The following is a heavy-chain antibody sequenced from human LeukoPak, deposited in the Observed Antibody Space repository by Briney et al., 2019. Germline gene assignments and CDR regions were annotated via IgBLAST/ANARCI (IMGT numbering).Heavy chain of an antibody. Sequence: ASVKVSCKASGYTFTSYGISWVRQAPGQGLEWMGWISGYNGNTNYAQKLQDRVTMTTEPSTSTAYMELRSLGSDDTAVYYCASGTTTMIRGVYYYYYGMDVWGQGTTVTVSS. CDR3: ASGTTTMIRGVYYYYYGMDV. D-gene: IGHD3-10*01. J-gene: IGHJ6*02. CDR1: GYTFTSYG. V-gene: IGHV1-18*01. CDR2: ISGYNGNT.